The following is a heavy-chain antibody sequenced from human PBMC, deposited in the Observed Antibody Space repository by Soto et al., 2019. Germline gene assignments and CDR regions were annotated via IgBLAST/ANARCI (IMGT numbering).Heavy chain of an antibody. CDR2: IIPIFGTA. D-gene: IGHD6-6*01. V-gene: IGHV1-69*06. Sequence: QVQLVQSGAEVKKPGSSVKVSCKASVGTFSSYAISWVRQAPGQGLEWMGGIIPIFGTANYAQKFQGRVTITADKSTSTAYMELSSLRSEDTAVYYCARGTGSSSRLYYYYGMDVWGQGTTVTVSS. CDR3: ARGTGSSSRLYYYYGMDV. CDR1: VGTFSSYA. J-gene: IGHJ6*02.